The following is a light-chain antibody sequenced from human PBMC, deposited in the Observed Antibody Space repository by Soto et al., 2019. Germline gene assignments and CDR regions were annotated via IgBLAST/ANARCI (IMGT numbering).Light chain of an antibody. CDR2: GAS. V-gene: IGKV3-15*01. J-gene: IGKJ2*01. Sequence: EIVMTQSPATLSVSPGGRATLSCRASQSVSSYLAWYQQRPGQPPRLLIYGASTRATGIPARFSGSGSGTEFSLTISSLQSEDFAVYDCQQYNTWPPKYTFGQGTTLEIK. CDR1: QSVSSY. CDR3: QQYNTWPPKYT.